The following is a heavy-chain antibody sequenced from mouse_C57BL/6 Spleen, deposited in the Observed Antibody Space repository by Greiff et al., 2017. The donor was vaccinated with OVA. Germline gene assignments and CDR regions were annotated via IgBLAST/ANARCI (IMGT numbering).Heavy chain of an antibody. CDR2: IYPGSGNT. Sequence: VQLQQSGPELVKPGASVKISCKASGYSFTSYYIHWVKQRPGQGLEWIGWIYPGSGNTKYNEKFKGKATLTADTSSSTAYMQLSSLTSEDSAVYYCARGFITTVVAFDYWGQGTTLTVSS. CDR3: ARGFITTVVAFDY. D-gene: IGHD1-1*01. J-gene: IGHJ2*01. CDR1: GYSFTSYY. V-gene: IGHV1-66*01.